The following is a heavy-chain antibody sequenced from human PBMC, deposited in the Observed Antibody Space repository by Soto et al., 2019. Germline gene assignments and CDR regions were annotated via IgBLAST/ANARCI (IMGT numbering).Heavy chain of an antibody. D-gene: IGHD3-16*01. Sequence: QVQLVESGGGVVQPGRSLRLSCVASGFTFSNYAMHWVRQAPGKGLEWVAIVSYDGDNEYYADSVRGRFFISRDNSRNKLYLQTSTLRHEDTAVYYCAKDGGPADCNSPGCSAEHLDYWGRGTQVTVAS. CDR3: AKDGGPADCNSPGCSAEHLDY. V-gene: IGHV3-30*18. CDR1: GFTFSNYA. J-gene: IGHJ4*02. CDR2: VSYDGDNE.